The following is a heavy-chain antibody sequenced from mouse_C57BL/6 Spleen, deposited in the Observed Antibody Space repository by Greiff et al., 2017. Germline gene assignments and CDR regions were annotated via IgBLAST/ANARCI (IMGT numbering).Heavy chain of an antibody. J-gene: IGHJ4*01. CDR3: AGGRGYYGSSYGYAMDY. Sequence: QVQLQQPGAELVKPGASVKVSCKASGYTFTSYWMHWVKQRPGQGLEWIGRIHPSDSDTNYNQKFKGKATLTVDKSSSTAYMQLSSLTSEDSAVYYCAGGRGYYGSSYGYAMDYWGQGTSVTVSS. V-gene: IGHV1-74*01. D-gene: IGHD1-1*01. CDR1: GYTFTSYW. CDR2: IHPSDSDT.